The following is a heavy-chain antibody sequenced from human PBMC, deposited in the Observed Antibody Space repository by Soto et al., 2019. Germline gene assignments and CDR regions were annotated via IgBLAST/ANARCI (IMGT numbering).Heavy chain of an antibody. J-gene: IGHJ4*02. Sequence: PGGSLRLSCSASGFTFSSYAMSWVRQAPGKGLEWVSGISGSGGSTYYADSVKGRFTISRDNSKNTLYLQMNSLRAEDTAVYYCAKAYNWNYYFDYWGQGTLVTVSS. CDR3: AKAYNWNYYFDY. CDR2: ISGSGGST. CDR1: GFTFSSYA. V-gene: IGHV3-23*01. D-gene: IGHD1-7*01.